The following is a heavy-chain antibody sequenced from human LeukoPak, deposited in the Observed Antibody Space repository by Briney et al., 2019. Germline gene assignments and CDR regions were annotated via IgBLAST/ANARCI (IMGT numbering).Heavy chain of an antibody. V-gene: IGHV5-51*01. CDR1: GYSFTSYL. CDR2: IYPGDSDI. J-gene: IGHJ4*02. Sequence: RGESLKISCKGSGYSFTSYLIGWVRQMPGKGLEWMGIIYPGDSDIVYSPSFQGQVTISADKSITTAYLQWGSLKASDTAMYYCARQVRSIVGASCFDYWGQGTLVTVSS. D-gene: IGHD1-26*01. CDR3: ARQVRSIVGASCFDY.